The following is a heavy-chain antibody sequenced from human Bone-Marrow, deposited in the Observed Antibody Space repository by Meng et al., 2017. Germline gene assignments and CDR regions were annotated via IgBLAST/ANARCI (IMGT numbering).Heavy chain of an antibody. Sequence: ASVKVSCKASGYTFTGYYMHWVRQAPGQGLEWMGRINPNSGGTNYAQKFQGRVTMTRDTSISTAYMELSRLRSDDTAVYYCARDYDSSGYSWFDPWGQETLVTVSS. CDR2: INPNSGGT. V-gene: IGHV1-2*06. D-gene: IGHD3-22*01. CDR3: ARDYDSSGYSWFDP. J-gene: IGHJ5*02. CDR1: GYTFTGYY.